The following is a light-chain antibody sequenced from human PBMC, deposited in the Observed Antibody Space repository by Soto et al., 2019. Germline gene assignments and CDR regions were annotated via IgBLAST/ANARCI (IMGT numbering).Light chain of an antibody. V-gene: IGLV2-8*01. CDR1: SSDVGSQDY. CDR2: EVS. Sequence: QSALTQPPSASGSPGQSVTISCTGTSSDVGSQDYVSWYQQVPGKAPKLLIYEVSQRPSGVPDRFSGAKSGNTAFLTVSGLQAEDEADYHCSLYVGSDNWMFGGGTQLTVL. CDR3: SLYVGSDNWM. J-gene: IGLJ3*02.